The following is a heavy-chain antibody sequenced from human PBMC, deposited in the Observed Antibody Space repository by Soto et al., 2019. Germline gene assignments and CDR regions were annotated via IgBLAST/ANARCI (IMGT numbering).Heavy chain of an antibody. J-gene: IGHJ5*02. CDR3: AKNQGVELVPLATVDCFDP. CDR2: ISGSGYKK. Sequence: GSLRLSCAAAVXICENFGMGCVRRAPGKGVEWISSISGSGYKKYYPDSVRCRFTISRDNSKSTVYMEFNNLSAEDTAVYHCAKNQGVELVPLATVDCFDPWGQRSVAPVSS. D-gene: IGHD1-26*01. V-gene: IGHV3-23*01. CDR1: VXICENFG.